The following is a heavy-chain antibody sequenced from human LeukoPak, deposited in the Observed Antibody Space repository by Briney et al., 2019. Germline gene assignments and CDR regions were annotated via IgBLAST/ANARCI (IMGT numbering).Heavy chain of an antibody. CDR1: GDSISSGGYY. Sequence: SETLSLTCTVSGDSISSGGYYWSWIRHHPGKGLEWIGYIFNSGNTYYNPSLRSRVTISADTSKNQFSLNPSSVTAADTAVYYCARDSVTSVDYWGQGTLVTVSS. CDR3: ARDSVTSVDY. CDR2: IFNSGNT. J-gene: IGHJ4*02. D-gene: IGHD4-17*01. V-gene: IGHV4-31*03.